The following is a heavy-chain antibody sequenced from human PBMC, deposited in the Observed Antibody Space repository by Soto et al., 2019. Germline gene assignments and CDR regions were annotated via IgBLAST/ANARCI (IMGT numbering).Heavy chain of an antibody. V-gene: IGHV4-59*08. Sequence: PSETLSLTCTVSGGSISSHYWSWIRQPPGKGLEWIGYIFYSGSTNYNPSLKSRVTISVDTSKNEFSLELTSVTAADTAVYYCARLGGFYQAFDSWGQGTLVTVSS. CDR2: IFYSGST. D-gene: IGHD3-22*01. CDR1: GGSISSHY. J-gene: IGHJ4*02. CDR3: ARLGGFYQAFDS.